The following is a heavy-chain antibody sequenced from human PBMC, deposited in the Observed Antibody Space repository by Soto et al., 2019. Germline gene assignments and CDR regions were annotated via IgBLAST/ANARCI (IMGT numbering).Heavy chain of an antibody. J-gene: IGHJ4*02. Sequence: GESLKISCKGSGYSFTSYWISWVRQMPGKGLEWMGRIDPSDSYTNYSPSFQGHVTISADKSISTAYLQWSSLKASDTAMYYCALRRDGYNSMWFDYWGQGTLVTVSS. CDR2: IDPSDSYT. CDR3: ALRRDGYNSMWFDY. CDR1: GYSFTSYW. V-gene: IGHV5-10-1*01. D-gene: IGHD5-12*01.